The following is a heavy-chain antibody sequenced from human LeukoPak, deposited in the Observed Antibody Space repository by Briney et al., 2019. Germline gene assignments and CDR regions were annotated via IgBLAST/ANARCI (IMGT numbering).Heavy chain of an antibody. CDR1: GASISSTSYY. CDR3: ARDWNRYAY. V-gene: IGHV4-39*07. Sequence: SETLSLTCTVSGASISSTSYYWGWIRQPPGKGLEWIGSTYYRGTTYYNPSLKSRVTISVDTSKNQFSLQLSSVAAADTAVYYCARDWNRYAYWGQGTLVTVSS. D-gene: IGHD1-1*01. J-gene: IGHJ4*02. CDR2: TYYRGTT.